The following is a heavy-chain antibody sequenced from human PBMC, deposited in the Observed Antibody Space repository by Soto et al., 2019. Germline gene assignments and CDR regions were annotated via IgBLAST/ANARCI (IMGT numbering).Heavy chain of an antibody. J-gene: IGHJ6*02. V-gene: IGHV3-66*01. Sequence: EVQLVESGGGLVQPGGSLRLSCAASGFTVSTNFMTWVRQAPGKGLEWVSVIDSGGSTFYADSVKGRFTINRDNSKNTLYLQRNSRGVEATAVYYCARARMQLWPNYYDDGLDVWGQGTTVTVSS. CDR3: ARARMQLWPNYYDDGLDV. CDR2: IDSGGST. D-gene: IGHD5-18*01. CDR1: GFTVSTNF.